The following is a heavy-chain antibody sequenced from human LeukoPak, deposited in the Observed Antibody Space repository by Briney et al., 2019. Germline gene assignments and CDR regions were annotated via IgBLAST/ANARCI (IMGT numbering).Heavy chain of an antibody. CDR2: IKQDGSEK. CDR3: AREARMGDFDY. Sequence: GGSLRLSCAASGFTFGRHTMNWVRQAPGKGLEWVANIKQDGSEKYYVDSVKGRFTISRDNAKNSLYLQMNSLRAEDTAVYYCAREARMGDFDYWGQGTLVTVSS. D-gene: IGHD3-16*01. CDR1: GFTFGRHT. J-gene: IGHJ4*02. V-gene: IGHV3-7*01.